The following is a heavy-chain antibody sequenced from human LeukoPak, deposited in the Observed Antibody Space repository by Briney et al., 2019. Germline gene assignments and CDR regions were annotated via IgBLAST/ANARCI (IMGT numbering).Heavy chain of an antibody. D-gene: IGHD5-24*01. J-gene: IGHJ4*02. CDR1: GGSISSSSYY. Sequence: SETLSLTCTVSGGSISSSSYYWGWIRQPPGKGLEWIGSIYYSGSTYYNPSLKSRVTISVDTSKNQFSLKLSSVTAADTAVYYCARGNRDGYDYWGQGTLVTVSS. CDR2: IYYSGST. CDR3: ARGNRDGYDY. V-gene: IGHV4-39*07.